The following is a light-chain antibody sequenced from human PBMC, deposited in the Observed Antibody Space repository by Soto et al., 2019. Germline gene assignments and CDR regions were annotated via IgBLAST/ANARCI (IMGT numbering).Light chain of an antibody. CDR2: ASS. CDR1: QSITTY. J-gene: IGKJ5*01. V-gene: IGKV1-39*01. Sequence: DIKMTQAASSPSASVGDRVIITCLASQSITTYLNWYQQKPGKAPKLLIYASSTLQSGVPSRFSGSGSGTDFTLTISCLQSEDFATYYCQQYYSYPYTFGQGTRLEIK. CDR3: QQYYSYPYT.